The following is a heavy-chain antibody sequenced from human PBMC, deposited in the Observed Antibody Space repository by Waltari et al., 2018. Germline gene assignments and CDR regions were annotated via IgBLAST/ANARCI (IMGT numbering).Heavy chain of an antibody. CDR2: MDSAGHT. CDR3: VKEGVPTPGNWYFDL. J-gene: IGHJ2*01. CDR1: GFTFSSYD. V-gene: IGHV3-13*01. D-gene: IGHD1-1*01. Sequence: EVQLVESGGGLVQPGGSLRLSCAASGFTFSSYDMHWVRQVTGKRLEGVSAMDSAGHTSCAESVTGRFTISRENAKNSMYLQMNSLTAGDTAVYYCVKEGVPTPGNWYFDLWGRGTLVTVSS.